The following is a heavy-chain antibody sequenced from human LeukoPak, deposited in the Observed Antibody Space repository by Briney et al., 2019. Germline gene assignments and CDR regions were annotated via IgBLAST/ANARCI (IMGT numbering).Heavy chain of an antibody. D-gene: IGHD5-18*01. Sequence: GGSLRLSCAASGFTYSNAWMSWVRQAPGKGLEWVGRIKSNTDGGTTDYAAPVKGRFTISRDDSKNTLYLQMNSLKTEDTAVYYCTTKYRGFDGQDTAMPRGWGQGTLVTVFS. J-gene: IGHJ4*02. V-gene: IGHV3-15*01. CDR1: GFTYSNAW. CDR2: IKSNTDGGTT. CDR3: TTKYRGFDGQDTAMPRG.